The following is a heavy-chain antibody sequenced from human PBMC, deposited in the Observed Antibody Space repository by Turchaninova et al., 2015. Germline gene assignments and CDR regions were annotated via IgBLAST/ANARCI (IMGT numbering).Heavy chain of an antibody. J-gene: IGHJ5*02. D-gene: IGHD3-9*01. CDR1: GFTFSDFA. V-gene: IGHV3-49*04. CDR3: ATTYFEWSLYAGVS. Sequence: GGDLVQPGRSLRLSCRTSGFTFSDFALNWVRQAPGKGLEWIGFIRTKTYGGTTSYAASVRGRFTISRDDSNGVAYLQLNSLRTEDTGMYYCATTYFEWSLYAGVSWGQGTLVTVSS. CDR2: IRTKTYGGTT.